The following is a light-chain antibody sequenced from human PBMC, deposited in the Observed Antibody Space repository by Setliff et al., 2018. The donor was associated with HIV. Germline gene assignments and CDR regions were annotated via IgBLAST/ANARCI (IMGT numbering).Light chain of an antibody. J-gene: IGLJ1*01. V-gene: IGLV1-51*01. Sequence: QSVLTQPPSVSAAPGQTVTISCAGSTSNIGNNFVSWYQQFPGTAPKLLIYDNDERPSEIPGRFFGSKFGTSATLGITGPQTGDEADYYCGAWDSDLSVYGFGTGTKV. CDR3: GAWDSDLSVYG. CDR2: DND. CDR1: TSNIGNNF.